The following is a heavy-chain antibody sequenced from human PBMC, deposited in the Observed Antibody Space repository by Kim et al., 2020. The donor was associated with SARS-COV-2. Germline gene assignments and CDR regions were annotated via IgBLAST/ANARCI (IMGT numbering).Heavy chain of an antibody. CDR3: ATDFRDITMVRGASV. J-gene: IGHJ4*02. V-gene: IGHV3-23*01. CDR2: ITNRGSGT. Sequence: GGSLRLSCVASGFTFSSYGMSWVRQAPGKGLEWVSGITNRGSGTYYADSVKGRFTVSRDNSKNTLYLQMNSLRAEDTAVYYCATDFRDITMVRGASVWGQGTLVTVSS. D-gene: IGHD3-10*01. CDR1: GFTFSSYG.